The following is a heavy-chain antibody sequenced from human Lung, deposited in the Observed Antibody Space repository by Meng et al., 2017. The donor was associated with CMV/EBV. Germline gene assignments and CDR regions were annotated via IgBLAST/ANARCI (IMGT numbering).Heavy chain of an antibody. J-gene: IGHJ6*01. CDR3: ARGGGATAKDFYGMDV. CDR1: GFTFSDFY. D-gene: IGHD1-26*01. V-gene: IGHV3-11*04. Sequence: GESXKISXAASGFTFSDFYMSWIRQAPGKGLEWVANIGTSESSKYYVDSVKGRFTVSRDNTKNSLYLQMNTLTVEDTAAYYCARGGGATAKDFYGMDVWGQGTTVTVSS. CDR2: IGTSESSK.